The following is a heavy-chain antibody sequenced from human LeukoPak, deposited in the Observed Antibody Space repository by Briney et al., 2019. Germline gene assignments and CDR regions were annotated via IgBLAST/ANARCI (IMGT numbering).Heavy chain of an antibody. CDR3: ARVVLTGYPNDY. CDR1: GFTFSSYG. CDR2: ISGSGGST. J-gene: IGHJ4*02. V-gene: IGHV3-23*01. Sequence: GGSLRLSCAASGFTFSSYGMSWVRQAPGKGLEWVSAISGSGGSTYYADSVKGRFTISRDNAKNSLYLQMNSLRAEDTAVYYCARVVLTGYPNDYWGQGTLVTVSS. D-gene: IGHD3-9*01.